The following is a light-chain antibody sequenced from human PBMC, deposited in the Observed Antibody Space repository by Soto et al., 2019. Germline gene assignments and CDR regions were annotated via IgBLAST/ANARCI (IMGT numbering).Light chain of an antibody. CDR2: GAS. CDR3: QHYVERSPIT. V-gene: IGKV3-20*01. Sequence: IMMTQSACTLSLSPGERATLSCRASQSVSSRLAWYQQKPGQAPRLLISGASSRATGIPDRFSGSGSGTDFTLTISRLEPEDFALYYCQHYVERSPITFGQGTRLEIK. CDR1: QSVSSR. J-gene: IGKJ5*01.